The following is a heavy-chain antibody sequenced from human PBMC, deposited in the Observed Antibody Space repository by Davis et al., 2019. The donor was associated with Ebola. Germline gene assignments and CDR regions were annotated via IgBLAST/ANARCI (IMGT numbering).Heavy chain of an antibody. D-gene: IGHD3-10*01. Sequence: ASVKVSCKASGYTFTSYAMHWVRQAPGQRLEWMGWINAGNGNTKYSQKFQGRVTITRDTSASTAYMELSSLRSEDTAVYYCARAGLWFGELPNYYFDYWGQGTLVTVSS. CDR3: ARAGLWFGELPNYYFDY. V-gene: IGHV1-3*01. J-gene: IGHJ4*02. CDR2: INAGNGNT. CDR1: GYTFTSYA.